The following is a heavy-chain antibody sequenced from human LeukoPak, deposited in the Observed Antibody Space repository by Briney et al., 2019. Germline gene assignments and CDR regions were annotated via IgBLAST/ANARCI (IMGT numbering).Heavy chain of an antibody. CDR2: ISGSGGST. Sequence: GGSLRLSCAASGFTFSSYAMSWVRQAPGKGLEWVSGISGSGGSTYYADPVKGRFTISRDNSKNTLYLQMNSLRADDTAVYYCAKVMGIAVAGTWFDYWGQGTLVTVSS. J-gene: IGHJ4*02. D-gene: IGHD6-19*01. CDR1: GFTFSSYA. CDR3: AKVMGIAVAGTWFDY. V-gene: IGHV3-23*01.